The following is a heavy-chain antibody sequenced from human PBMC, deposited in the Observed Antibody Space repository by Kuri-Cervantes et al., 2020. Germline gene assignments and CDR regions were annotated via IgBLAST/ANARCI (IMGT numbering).Heavy chain of an antibody. J-gene: IGHJ4*02. CDR2: IIPIFGTA. CDR1: GYTFTSYY. V-gene: IGHV1-69*06. D-gene: IGHD3-16*01. Sequence: SVKVSCKASGYTFTSYYMHWVRQAPGQGLEWMGGIIPIFGTANYAQKFQGRATITADKSTSTAYMELSSLRSEDTAVYYCANRRMGGTLDYWGQGTLVTVSS. CDR3: ANRRMGGTLDY.